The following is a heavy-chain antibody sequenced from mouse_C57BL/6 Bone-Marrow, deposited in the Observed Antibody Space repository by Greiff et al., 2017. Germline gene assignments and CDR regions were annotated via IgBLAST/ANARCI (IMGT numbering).Heavy chain of an antibody. V-gene: IGHV1-81*01. J-gene: IGHJ1*03. D-gene: IGHD2-2*01. CDR1: GYTFTSYG. CDR2: IYPRSGNT. CDR3: AREGFYGYDGPCWYFDV. Sequence: QVQLQQSGAELARPGASVKLSCKASGYTFTSYGISWVKQRTGQGLEWIGEIYPRSGNTYYNEKFKGKATLTADKSSSTAYMELRSLTSEDSAVYFCAREGFYGYDGPCWYFDVWGTGTTVTVSS.